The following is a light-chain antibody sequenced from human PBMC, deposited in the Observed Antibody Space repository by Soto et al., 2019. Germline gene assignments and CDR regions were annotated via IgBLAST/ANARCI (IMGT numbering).Light chain of an antibody. CDR3: SSYTSSTAYV. J-gene: IGLJ1*01. Sequence: QSVLTQAASVSGCPGQSITISCTGTSSDVGGYNYVSWYQLHPGKAPKLMVYEVSNRPSGVSNRFSGSKSGNTASLTISGLQAEDEADYYCSSYTSSTAYVFGTGTKVTVL. CDR1: SSDVGGYNY. V-gene: IGLV2-14*01. CDR2: EVS.